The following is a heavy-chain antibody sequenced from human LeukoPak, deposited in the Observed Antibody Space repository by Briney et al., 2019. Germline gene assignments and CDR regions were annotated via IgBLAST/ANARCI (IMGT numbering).Heavy chain of an antibody. J-gene: IGHJ4*02. D-gene: IGHD3-16*01. CDR1: GFNFSSYY. CDR3: ARDLRQGGLNY. V-gene: IGHV3-7*01. CDR2: IKEDGTEK. Sequence: PGGSLRLSCVTSGFNFSSYYMSWIRQAPGKGLEWVASIKEDGTEKVYVDSVKGRFTISRDNAKNSLYLQMNSLRAEDTAVYYCARDLRQGGLNYWGQGTLVTVSS.